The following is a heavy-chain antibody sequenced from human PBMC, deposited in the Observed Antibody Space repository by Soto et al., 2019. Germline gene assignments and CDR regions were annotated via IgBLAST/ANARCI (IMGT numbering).Heavy chain of an antibody. CDR1: GFTFSSYA. CDR3: ARDHGEWLPDAFDI. CDR2: ISYDGSNK. V-gene: IGHV3-30-3*01. J-gene: IGHJ3*02. Sequence: QVQLVESGGGVVQPGRSLRLSCAASGFTFSSYAMHWVRQAPGKGLEWVAVISYDGSNKYYADSVKGRFTISRDNSKNTLYLQMNSLRAEDTAVYYCARDHGEWLPDAFDIWGQGTMVTVSS. D-gene: IGHD7-27*01.